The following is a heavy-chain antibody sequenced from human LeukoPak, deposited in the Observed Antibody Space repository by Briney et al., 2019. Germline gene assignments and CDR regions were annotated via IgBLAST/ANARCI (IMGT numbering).Heavy chain of an antibody. CDR1: GYTLTELS. D-gene: IGHD6-19*01. CDR3: ATGGSGWYNFDY. Sequence: GASVKVSCKVSGYTLTELSMHWVRQVPGKGLEWMGGFDPEDGETIYAQKFQGRVTMTEDTSTDTAYMELSSLRSEDTAVYYCATGGSGWYNFDYWGQGTLVTVSS. CDR2: FDPEDGET. V-gene: IGHV1-24*01. J-gene: IGHJ4*02.